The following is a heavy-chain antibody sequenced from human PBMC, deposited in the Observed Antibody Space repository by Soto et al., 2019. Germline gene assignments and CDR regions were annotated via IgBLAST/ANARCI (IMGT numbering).Heavy chain of an antibody. J-gene: IGHJ4*02. CDR3: ARDLPNRSGRV. Sequence: SVKVGCKVSGGPFSTLSISWVRQAPGQGLMWMGGIIPIFDATNYAQMFQGRVTITADDSTSTAYMELSSLRSDDTAVYYCARDLPNRSGRVWGPGTLVTVSS. D-gene: IGHD3-10*01. V-gene: IGHV1-69*13. CDR2: IIPIFDAT. CDR1: GGPFSTLS.